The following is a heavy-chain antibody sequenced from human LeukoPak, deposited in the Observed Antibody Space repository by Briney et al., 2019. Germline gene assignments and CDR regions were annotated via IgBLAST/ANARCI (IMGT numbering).Heavy chain of an antibody. CDR3: ATGGLYDSSGYYD. Sequence: GGSLRLSCAASGFTFSDYYMSWIRQAPGKGLEWVSYISSSGSTIYYADSVKGRFTISRDNSKNTLYLQMGSLRAEDMAVYYCATGGLYDSSGYYDWGQGTLVTVSS. J-gene: IGHJ4*02. CDR2: ISSSGSTI. CDR1: GFTFSDYY. D-gene: IGHD3-22*01. V-gene: IGHV3-11*04.